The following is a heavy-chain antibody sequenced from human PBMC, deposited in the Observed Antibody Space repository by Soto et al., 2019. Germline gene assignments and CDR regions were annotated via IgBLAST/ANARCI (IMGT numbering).Heavy chain of an antibody. CDR3: ARERGGEKGYDILTGYGTMDV. CDR2: INPNSGGT. D-gene: IGHD3-9*01. V-gene: IGHV1-2*04. CDR1: GYTFTGYY. J-gene: IGHJ6*02. Sequence: ASVKVSCKASGYTFTGYYMHWVRQAPGQGLEWMGWINPNSGGTNYAQKFQGWVTMTRDTSINTAYMELSRLRSDDTAVYYCARERGGEKGYDILTGYGTMDVWGQGTTVTVSS.